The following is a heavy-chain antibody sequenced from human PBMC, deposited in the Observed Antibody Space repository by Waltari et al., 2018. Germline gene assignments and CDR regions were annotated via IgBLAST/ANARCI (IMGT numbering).Heavy chain of an antibody. Sequence: QVQLVQSGAEVKKPGSSVKVSCKASGGTPISYRISWGRQAPGQGLEWMGGITPSLGTANYAQKFQGRVTITADKSTSTVYMEMSSLRSDDTAVFYCARDGVGGGFPPEYYLDYWGQGTLVTVSS. V-gene: IGHV1-69*10. CDR2: ITPSLGTA. J-gene: IGHJ4*02. D-gene: IGHD3-16*01. CDR3: ARDGVGGGFPPEYYLDY. CDR1: GGTPISYR.